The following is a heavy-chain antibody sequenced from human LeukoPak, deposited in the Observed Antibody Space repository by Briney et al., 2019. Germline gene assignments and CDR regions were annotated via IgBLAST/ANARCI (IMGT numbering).Heavy chain of an antibody. CDR3: AKDSAVMYYYYYYMDV. V-gene: IGHV3-23*01. J-gene: IGHJ6*03. Sequence: GGSLRLSCAASGFTFSSYAMSWVRQAPGKGLEWVSAISGSGGSTYYADSVKGRFTISRDNSKNTLYLQMNSLRAEDTVVYYCAKDSAVMYYYYYYMDVWGKGTTVTVSS. D-gene: IGHD2-21*01. CDR1: GFTFSSYA. CDR2: ISGSGGST.